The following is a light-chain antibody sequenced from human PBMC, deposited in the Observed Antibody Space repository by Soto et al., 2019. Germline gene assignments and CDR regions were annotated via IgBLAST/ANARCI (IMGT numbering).Light chain of an antibody. CDR1: SSDVGSYNL. V-gene: IGLV2-23*01. CDR2: EGS. Sequence: QSALTQPASVSGSPGQSITISCTGTSSDVGSYNLVSWYQQHPGKAPKLMIYEGSKRPSGVSNRFSGSKSGNTASLTISGLQAEDEADYYCCSYAGIITLYVFGNGTKRTV. J-gene: IGLJ1*01. CDR3: CSYAGIITLYV.